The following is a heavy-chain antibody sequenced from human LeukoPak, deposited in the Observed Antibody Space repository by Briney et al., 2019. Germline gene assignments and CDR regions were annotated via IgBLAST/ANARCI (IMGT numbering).Heavy chain of an antibody. Sequence: PSETLSLTCTVSGGSISSYYWSWIRQPPGKGLEWIGYIYYSGSTSYNPSLDSRVTMSVDTSKNQLSLKLRSVTAADTAVYYCARVSQEGYCSSTSCLAWFDPWGQGTLVTVSS. J-gene: IGHJ5*02. CDR1: GGSISSYY. CDR2: IYYSGST. CDR3: ARVSQEGYCSSTSCLAWFDP. D-gene: IGHD2-2*01. V-gene: IGHV4-59*01.